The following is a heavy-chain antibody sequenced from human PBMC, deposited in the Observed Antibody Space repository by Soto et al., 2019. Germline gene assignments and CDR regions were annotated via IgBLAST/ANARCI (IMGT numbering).Heavy chain of an antibody. Sequence: KPSETLSLTCIVSGVSVTGYTWSWVRQPANKGLEWIGRVFSSVSATYNPSLKSRVSISMDTAENRISLKLDSVTAADAGVYFCARDGMSTGDTWGPGTLVTVSS. CDR2: VFSSVSA. V-gene: IGHV4-4*07. J-gene: IGHJ4*02. CDR1: GVSVTGYT. D-gene: IGHD2-21*02. CDR3: ARDGMSTGDT.